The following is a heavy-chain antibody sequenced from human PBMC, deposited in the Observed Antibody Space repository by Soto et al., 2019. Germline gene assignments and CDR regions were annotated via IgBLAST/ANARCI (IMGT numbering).Heavy chain of an antibody. CDR1: GFSLSSSGMC. CDR3: ARVAVGTSCYAEGDGTFDI. J-gene: IGHJ3*02. V-gene: IGHV2-70*11. CDR2: IDWDDYK. D-gene: IGHD2-2*01. Sequence: SGPTLVNPTQTLTLTCTFSGFSLSSSGMCVSWIRQPPGKALEWLARIDWDDYKYYSTSLRTRLIISKDTSKNQVVLTMTNMDPVDTATYFCARVAVGTSCYAEGDGTFDIWGQGTMVTVSS.